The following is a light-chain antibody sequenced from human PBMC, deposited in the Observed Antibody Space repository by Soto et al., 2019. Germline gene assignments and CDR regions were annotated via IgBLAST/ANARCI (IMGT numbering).Light chain of an antibody. CDR2: AAS. J-gene: IGKJ4*02. Sequence: DLQITQSPSSLSGAVGDRVTITCPASQTISNNLSWYQQRAGKAPKLLIYAASTLQSGVPSRFSGSGSGTDFTLTISSLQTEDFATYSCQQSHSPPLTLGTGTKVDSK. CDR1: QTISNN. V-gene: IGKV1-39*01. CDR3: QQSHSPPLT.